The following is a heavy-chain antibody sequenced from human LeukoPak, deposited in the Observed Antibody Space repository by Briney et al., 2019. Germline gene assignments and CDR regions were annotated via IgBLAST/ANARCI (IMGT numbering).Heavy chain of an antibody. CDR2: ISWNSGSI. CDR1: GFTFDDNA. V-gene: IGHV3-9*01. D-gene: IGHD7-27*01. Sequence: GESLRLSCAASGFTFDDNAMHWVRQAPGKGLEWVSGISWNSGSIGYADSVKGRFTISRDNAKNSLYLQMNSLRAEDTALYYCAKARNWGYFDYWGQGTLVTVSS. CDR3: AKARNWGYFDY. J-gene: IGHJ4*02.